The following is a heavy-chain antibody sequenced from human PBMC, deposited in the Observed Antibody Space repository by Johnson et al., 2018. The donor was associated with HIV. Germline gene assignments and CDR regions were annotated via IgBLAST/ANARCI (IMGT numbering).Heavy chain of an antibody. V-gene: IGHV3-15*01. Sequence: VQLVESGGGLVKPGGSLRLSCAASGFTFSDAWMSWVRQAPGKGLEWVGRIKSKTDGGTTDYAAPVNGRFTITRDDSTNMLYLQMNSLKTEYTAVYYVTTGTTCPTLDWSQDTMVSVPS. J-gene: IGHJ3*01. CDR2: IKSKTDGGTT. CDR3: TTGTTCPTLD. CDR1: GFTFSDAW. D-gene: IGHD2/OR15-2a*01.